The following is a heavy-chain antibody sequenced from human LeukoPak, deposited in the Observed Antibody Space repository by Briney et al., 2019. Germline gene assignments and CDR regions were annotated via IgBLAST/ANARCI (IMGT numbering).Heavy chain of an antibody. V-gene: IGHV3-30*04. CDR2: ISDDGRHN. CDR3: ARVYLERLTAGYFDH. Sequence: GGSLRLSCAASGFTFSTYAMNWVRQAPGKGLEWVAVISDDGRHNYYADSVKGRFTTSRENSKSTLYLQMNSLRDDGSAAYFCARVYLERLTAGYFDHWGQGTQVTVSP. J-gene: IGHJ4*02. D-gene: IGHD2-8*01. CDR1: GFTFSTYA.